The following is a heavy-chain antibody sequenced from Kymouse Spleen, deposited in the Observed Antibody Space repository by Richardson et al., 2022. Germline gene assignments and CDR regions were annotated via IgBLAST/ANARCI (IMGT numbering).Heavy chain of an antibody. Sequence: QVQLQQWGAGLLKPSETLSLTCAVYGGSFSGYYWSWIRQPPGKGLEWIGEINHSGSTNYNPSLKSRVTISVDTSKNQFSLKLSSVTAADTAVYYCARGGHDILTGPRNYYYYGMDVWGQGTTVTVSS. CDR1: GGSFSGYY. CDR2: INHSGST. CDR3: ARGGHDILTGPRNYYYYGMDV. J-gene: IGHJ6*02. D-gene: IGHD3-9*01. V-gene: IGHV4-34*01.